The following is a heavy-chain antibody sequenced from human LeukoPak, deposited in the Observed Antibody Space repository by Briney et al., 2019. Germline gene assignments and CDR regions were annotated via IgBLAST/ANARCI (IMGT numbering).Heavy chain of an antibody. CDR1: GFTINDYY. J-gene: IGHJ4*02. CDR2: ISGSGSDI. CDR3: TRDPRLLDY. Sequence: GGSLRLSCAASGFTINDYYMTWIRQAPGKGLEWVSYISGSGSDISYADSVKGRFTISRDNAKNSLYLQMNSLRVEDTAVYYCTRDPRLLDYWGQGTLVTVSS. V-gene: IGHV3-11*04.